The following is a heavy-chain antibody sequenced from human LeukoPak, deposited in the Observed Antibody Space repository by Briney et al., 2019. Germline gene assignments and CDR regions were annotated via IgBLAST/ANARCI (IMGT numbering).Heavy chain of an antibody. CDR1: GFTFDDYA. J-gene: IGHJ4*02. CDR2: ISWNSGSI. Sequence: GRSLRLSCAASGFTFDDYAMHWVRQAPGKGLEWVSGISWNSGSIDYADSVKGRFTISRDNAKNSLYLQMNSLRAEDTALYYCAKATSVSYGLDYWGQGTLVTVSS. V-gene: IGHV3-9*01. D-gene: IGHD5-18*01. CDR3: AKATSVSYGLDY.